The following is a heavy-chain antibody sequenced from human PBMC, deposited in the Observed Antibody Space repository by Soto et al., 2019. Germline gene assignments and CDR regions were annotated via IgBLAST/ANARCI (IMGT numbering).Heavy chain of an antibody. Sequence: GGSLRLSCAASGFTFSSYSMNWVRQAPGKGLEWVSSISSSSYIYYADSVKGRFTISRDNAKNSLYLQMNSLRAEDTAVYYCARDSRGSSSSCDYYYYYGMDVWGQGTTVTVSS. CDR2: ISSSSYI. CDR3: ARDSRGSSSSCDYYYYYGMDV. CDR1: GFTFSSYS. D-gene: IGHD6-6*01. J-gene: IGHJ6*02. V-gene: IGHV3-21*01.